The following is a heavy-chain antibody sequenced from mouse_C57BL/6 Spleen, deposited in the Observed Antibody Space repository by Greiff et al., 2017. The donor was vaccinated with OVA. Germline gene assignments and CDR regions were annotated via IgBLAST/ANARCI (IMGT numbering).Heavy chain of an antibody. D-gene: IGHD2-3*01. CDR1: GYTFTSYW. CDR3: ARGSYGGYPFAY. J-gene: IGHJ3*01. Sequence: QVQLQQPGAELVKPGASVKMSCKASGYTFTSYWITWVKQRPGQGLEWIGDIYPGSGSPNYNEKFTSKATLTVDTSSSTAYMQLSSLTSEDSAVYYCARGSYGGYPFAYWGQGTLVTVSA. CDR2: IYPGSGSP. V-gene: IGHV1-55*01.